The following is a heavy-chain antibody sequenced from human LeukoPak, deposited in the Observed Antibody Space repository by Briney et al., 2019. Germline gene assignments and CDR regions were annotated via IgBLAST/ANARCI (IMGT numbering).Heavy chain of an antibody. D-gene: IGHD2-15*01. V-gene: IGHV3-30-3*01. CDR2: ISYDGSSK. CDR3: ARDGGSHQFDF. Sequence: GRSLRLSCAASGFSFSSFAMHWVRQAPGKGPEWVAAISYDGSSKYYAASVKGRFTISRDNSKNTLSLQMNSLRDADTTVYYCARDGGSHQFDFWGQGTLVTVSA. CDR1: GFSFSSFA. J-gene: IGHJ4*02.